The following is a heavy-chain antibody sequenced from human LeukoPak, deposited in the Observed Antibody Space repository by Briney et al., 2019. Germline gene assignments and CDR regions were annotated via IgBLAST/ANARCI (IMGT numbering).Heavy chain of an antibody. V-gene: IGHV3-33*01. CDR1: GFTFSSYG. D-gene: IGHD2-2*02. Sequence: GGSLRLSCAASGFTFSSYGMHWVRQAPGKGLEWVAVIWYDGSNKYYADSVKGRFTISRDNSKNTLYLQMNSLRAEDTAVYYCARDLRGRGSSSTRYCSSTSCYRDDYWGQGTLVTVSS. J-gene: IGHJ4*02. CDR2: IWYDGSNK. CDR3: ARDLRGRGSSSTRYCSSTSCYRDDY.